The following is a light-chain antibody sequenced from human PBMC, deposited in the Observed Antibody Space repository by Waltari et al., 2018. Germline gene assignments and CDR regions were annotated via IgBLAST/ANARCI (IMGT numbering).Light chain of an antibody. CDR1: SSYVGTYAH. J-gene: IGLJ1*01. Sequence: QSALTQPASVSGSPGQSITISCTGTSSYVGTYAHVSWYQQRPGKAPEVIIYEVTKRPSGVSHRFSGSKSANTASLTISGLQAEDEADYYCSSYTGSVTLFVFGTGTRVTVL. CDR2: EVT. V-gene: IGLV2-14*01. CDR3: SSYTGSVTLFV.